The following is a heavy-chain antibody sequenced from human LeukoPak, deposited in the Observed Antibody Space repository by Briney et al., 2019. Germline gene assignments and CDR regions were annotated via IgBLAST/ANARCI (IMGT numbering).Heavy chain of an antibody. CDR3: ARLYHPPKYSSGWYYFDY. J-gene: IGHJ4*02. Sequence: GESLKISCKGSGYSFTSYWIGWVRQMPGKGLEWMGIIYPGDSDIRYSPSFQGQVTISADKSISTAYLQWSSLKASDTAMYYCARLYHPPKYSSGWYYFDYWGQGTPVTVSS. CDR1: GYSFTSYW. D-gene: IGHD6-19*01. V-gene: IGHV5-51*01. CDR2: IYPGDSDI.